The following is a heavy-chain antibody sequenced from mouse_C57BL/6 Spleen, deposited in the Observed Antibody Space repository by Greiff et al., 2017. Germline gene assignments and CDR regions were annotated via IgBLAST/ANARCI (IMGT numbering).Heavy chain of an antibody. CDR1: GYTFTSYT. CDR2: INPSSGYT. CDR3: AIPPYYGSSYVTD. D-gene: IGHD1-1*01. J-gene: IGHJ2*01. V-gene: IGHV1-4*01. Sequence: QVQLKQSGAELARPGASVKMSCKASGYTFTSYTMHWVKQRPGQGLEWIGYINPSSGYTKYNQKFKDKATLTADKSSSTAYMQLSSLTSEDSAVYYCAIPPYYGSSYVTDWGQGTTLTVSS.